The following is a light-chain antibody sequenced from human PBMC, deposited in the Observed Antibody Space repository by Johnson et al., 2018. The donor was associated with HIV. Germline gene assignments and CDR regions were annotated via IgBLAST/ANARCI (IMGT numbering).Light chain of an antibody. CDR3: GTWDSSLSAGGV. J-gene: IGLJ1*01. Sequence: QSVLTQSPSVSAAPGQKVTISCSGSSSNIGNNYVSWYQQLPGTAPKLLIYDNNRRPSGIPDRFSGSKSGTSATLGITGLQTGDEADYYCGTWDSSLSAGGVVGTGTEVTVL. CDR2: DNN. CDR1: SSNIGNNY. V-gene: IGLV1-51*01.